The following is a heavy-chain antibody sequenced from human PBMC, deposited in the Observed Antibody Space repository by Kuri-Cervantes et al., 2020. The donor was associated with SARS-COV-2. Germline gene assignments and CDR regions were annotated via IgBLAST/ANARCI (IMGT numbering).Heavy chain of an antibody. J-gene: IGHJ4*02. V-gene: IGHV1-2*02. CDR1: GYTFTGYY. CDR2: INPNSGGT. CDR3: ARDLHRSEYQLDY. D-gene: IGHD2-2*01. Sequence: ASVKVSCKASGYTFTGYYMHWVRQAPGQGLEWMGWINPNSGGTNYAQKFQGRVTMTRDTSISTAYMELSRLRSDDTAVYYCARDLHRSEYQLDYWGQGTRGTVSA.